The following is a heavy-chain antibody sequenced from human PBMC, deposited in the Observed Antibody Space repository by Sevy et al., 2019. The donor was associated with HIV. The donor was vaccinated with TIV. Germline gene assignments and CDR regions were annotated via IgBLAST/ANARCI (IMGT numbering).Heavy chain of an antibody. D-gene: IGHD3-9*01. V-gene: IGHV3-30*04. CDR1: GFTFSDYV. CDR3: ARDADWSLNY. J-gene: IGHJ4*02. CDR2: ISHDTTVK. Sequence: GGSLRLSCAASGFTFSDYVMHWVRQAPGKGLEWLARISHDTTVKYDADSLKGRFTISRDNSKNTLYLQMNSLRHEDTAVYHCARDADWSLNYWGQGTLVTVSS.